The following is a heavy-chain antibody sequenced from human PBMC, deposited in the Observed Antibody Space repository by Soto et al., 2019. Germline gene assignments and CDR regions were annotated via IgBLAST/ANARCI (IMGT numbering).Heavy chain of an antibody. Sequence: SVKVSCKASGFTFTSSAVQWVRQARGQRLEWIGWIVVGSGNTNYAQKFQERVTITRDMSKSTAYMELSSLRSEDTAVYYCAADAGNVSARGYYGMDVWGQGTTVTVSS. CDR1: GFTFTSSA. D-gene: IGHD1-1*01. V-gene: IGHV1-58*01. CDR2: IVVGSGNT. CDR3: AADAGNVSARGYYGMDV. J-gene: IGHJ6*02.